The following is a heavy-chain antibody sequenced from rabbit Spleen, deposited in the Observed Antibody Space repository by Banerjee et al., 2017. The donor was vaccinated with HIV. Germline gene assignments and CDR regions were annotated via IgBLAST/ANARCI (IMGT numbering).Heavy chain of an antibody. Sequence: QSFEESGGDLVKPGASLTLTCTASGVSFSVSSYLCWFRQAPGKGLEWIACIDAGSSDFTYFASWAKGRFTISKTSPTTVTLQMTSLTAADTATYFGARDTSSSFSSYGMDLWGQGTLVTVS. CDR3: ARDTSSSFSSYGMDL. CDR1: GVSFSVSSY. J-gene: IGHJ6*01. D-gene: IGHD1-1*01. V-gene: IGHV1S40*01. CDR2: IDAGSSDFT.